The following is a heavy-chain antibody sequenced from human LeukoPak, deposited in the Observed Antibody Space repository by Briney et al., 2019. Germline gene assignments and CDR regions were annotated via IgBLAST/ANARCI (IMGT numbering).Heavy chain of an antibody. CDR2: IFDRGST. V-gene: IGHV4-39*07. J-gene: IGHJ4*02. CDR3: ERGLGYCSGGSCLPRFDY. Sequence: PSETLSLTCTVSGGFISSRSYYWAWIRRPPGKGLEWLGSIFDRGSTNYNPSLESRVTISVDTSKNQFSLKLRSVTAADTAVYYWERGLGYCSGGSCLPRFDYWGQGSLVTVSS. CDR1: GGFISSRSYY. D-gene: IGHD2-15*01.